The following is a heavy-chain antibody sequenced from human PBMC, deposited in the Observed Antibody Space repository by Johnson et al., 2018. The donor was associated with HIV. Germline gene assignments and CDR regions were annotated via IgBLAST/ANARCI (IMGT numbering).Heavy chain of an antibody. Sequence: QMLLVESGGGWVKPGGSLRLSCAASGFIFSDSYMSWIRQAPGKGLEWVAVISYDGSNKYYADSVKGRFTISRDNSKNTLYLQMNSQRAEDTAVYYCARDHRAYCGGDCYSDAFDIWGQGTMVTVSS. CDR2: ISYDGSNK. V-gene: IGHV3-30*03. D-gene: IGHD2-21*02. J-gene: IGHJ3*02. CDR3: ARDHRAYCGGDCYSDAFDI. CDR1: GFIFSDSY.